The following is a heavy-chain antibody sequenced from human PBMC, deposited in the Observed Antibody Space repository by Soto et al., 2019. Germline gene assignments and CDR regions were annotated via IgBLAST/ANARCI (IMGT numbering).Heavy chain of an antibody. Sequence: GASVKVSGEVSGYTLTELSMHWVRQAPGKGLEWMGGFDPEDGETIYAQKFQGRVTMTEDTSTDTAYMELSSLRSEDTAVYYCATEHRILTGYWFDYWGQGTLVTVSS. CDR3: ATEHRILTGYWFDY. V-gene: IGHV1-24*01. CDR2: FDPEDGET. J-gene: IGHJ4*02. CDR1: GYTLTELS. D-gene: IGHD3-9*01.